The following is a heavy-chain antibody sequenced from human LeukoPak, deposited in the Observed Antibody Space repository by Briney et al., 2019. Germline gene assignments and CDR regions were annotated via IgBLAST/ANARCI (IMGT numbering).Heavy chain of an antibody. D-gene: IGHD3-22*01. J-gene: IGHJ6*02. CDR1: GFTFSSYS. CDR2: ISSSSSTI. V-gene: IGHV3-48*01. Sequence: GGSLRLSCAASGFTFSSYSMNWVRQAPGKGLEWVSYISSSSSTIYYADSVKGRFTISRDNAKNSLYLQMNSLRAEDTDVYYCAREGRDYYDSSGYYVSYYYGMDVWGQGTTVTVSS. CDR3: AREGRDYYDSSGYYVSYYYGMDV.